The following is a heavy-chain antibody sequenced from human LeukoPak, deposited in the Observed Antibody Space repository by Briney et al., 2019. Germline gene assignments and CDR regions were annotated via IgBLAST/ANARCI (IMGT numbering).Heavy chain of an antibody. CDR1: GGTFNNYA. CDR2: IIPRLGVA. CDR3: ARGYDSSGYQDY. J-gene: IGHJ4*02. Sequence: ASVKVSCKAPGGTFNNYAITWVRQAPGQGLEWMGRIIPRLGVATYAQKFQGRVTNTADKSTSTAYMEIASLRSEDTAFYYCARGYDSSGYQDYWGQGTLVTVSS. V-gene: IGHV1-69*04. D-gene: IGHD3-22*01.